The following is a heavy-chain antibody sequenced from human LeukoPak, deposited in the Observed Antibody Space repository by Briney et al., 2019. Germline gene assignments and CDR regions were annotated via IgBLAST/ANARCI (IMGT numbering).Heavy chain of an antibody. D-gene: IGHD5-18*01. CDR3: ARVGGYSYGTHDAFDI. CDR1: GYTFTSYD. CDR2: MNPNSGNT. J-gene: IGHJ3*02. Sequence: ASVKVSCKASGYTFTSYDINWVRQATGQGLEWMGWMNPNSGNTGYAQKFQGRVTMTRNTSISTAYMELSSLRSEDTAVYYCARVGGYSYGTHDAFDIWGQGTMVTVSS. V-gene: IGHV1-8*01.